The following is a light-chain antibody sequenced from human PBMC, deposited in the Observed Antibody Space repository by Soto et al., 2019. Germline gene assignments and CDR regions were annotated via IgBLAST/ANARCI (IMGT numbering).Light chain of an antibody. J-gene: IGKJ1*01. Sequence: EIVMTQSPATLSVSPGEGATLSCRASQSVSRNLAWYQHKPGQPPRLLIYAASTRATGIPDRFIGRGSGTEFNLTISSLQTEDFAVYYCQQYGSSPPTFGQGTKVEIK. CDR1: QSVSRN. CDR2: AAS. CDR3: QQYGSSPPT. V-gene: IGKV3-15*01.